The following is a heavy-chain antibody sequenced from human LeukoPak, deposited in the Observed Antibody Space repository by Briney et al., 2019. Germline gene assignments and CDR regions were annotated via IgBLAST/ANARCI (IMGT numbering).Heavy chain of an antibody. D-gene: IGHD3-9*01. CDR1: GGSFSGYY. CDR3: ARHFESLADY. V-gene: IGHV4-34*01. Sequence: SETLSLTCAVYGGSFSGYYWSWIRQPPGKGLEWIGEINHSGSTNYNPSLKSRVTISVDTSKNQFSLKLSSVTAADTAVYYCARHFESLADYWGQGTLVTVSS. CDR2: INHSGST. J-gene: IGHJ4*02.